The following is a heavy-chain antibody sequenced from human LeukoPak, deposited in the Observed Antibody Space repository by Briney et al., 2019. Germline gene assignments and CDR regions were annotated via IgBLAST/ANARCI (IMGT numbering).Heavy chain of an antibody. D-gene: IGHD3-3*01. Sequence: GGSLRLSCEVSGFSVGTDYMTWIRQAPGKGLVWVSVVQSGGATFYADSVKGRFTISRDTSKNTVSLEMTNLRAEDTGVYYCARGYDFWSGSSSGVFDVWGQGTMVIVSS. CDR2: VQSGGAT. CDR1: GFSVGTDY. V-gene: IGHV3-53*01. J-gene: IGHJ3*01. CDR3: ARGYDFWSGSSSGVFDV.